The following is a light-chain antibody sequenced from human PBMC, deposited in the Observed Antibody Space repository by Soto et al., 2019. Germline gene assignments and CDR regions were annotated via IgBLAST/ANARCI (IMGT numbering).Light chain of an antibody. V-gene: IGKV3-20*01. Sequence: GFTLSPGTLSLSPGERATLSCRASQSVSNNYLAWYQQKSGQAPRLLIYGASNRATGIPDRFSGSGSGTDFTLTISRLEPEDFAVYYCQQYGSSGTFGQGTKVDIK. CDR2: GAS. J-gene: IGKJ1*01. CDR1: QSVSNNY. CDR3: QQYGSSGT.